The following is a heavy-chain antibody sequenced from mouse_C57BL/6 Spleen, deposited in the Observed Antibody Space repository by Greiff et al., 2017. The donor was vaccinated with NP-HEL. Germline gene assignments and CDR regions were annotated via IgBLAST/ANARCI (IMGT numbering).Heavy chain of an antibody. CDR1: GFPLTSYG. Sequence: QVQLQQSGPGLVQPSQSLSITCTVSGFPLTSYGVHWVRQSPGKGLEWLGVIWRGGSTDYNAAFMSRLSITKDNSKSQVFFKMNSLQADDTAIYYCAKTGYGSSYEYFDVWGTGTTVTVSS. J-gene: IGHJ1*03. CDR3: AKTGYGSSYEYFDV. D-gene: IGHD1-1*01. V-gene: IGHV2-5*01. CDR2: IWRGGST.